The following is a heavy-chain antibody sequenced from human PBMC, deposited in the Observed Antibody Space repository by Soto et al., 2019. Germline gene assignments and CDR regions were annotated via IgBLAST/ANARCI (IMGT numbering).Heavy chain of an antibody. Sequence: EVQLVESGGGLVQPGRSLRLSCAASGFTFDDYAMHWVRQAPGKGLEWVSGISWNSGSIGYADSVKGRFTISRDNAKNSLYLQMNSLRAEDTALYYCAKDIIASSTSLSVGMDVWGQGTTVTVSS. CDR1: GFTFDDYA. CDR2: ISWNSGSI. V-gene: IGHV3-9*01. J-gene: IGHJ6*02. CDR3: AKDIIASSTSLSVGMDV. D-gene: IGHD2-2*01.